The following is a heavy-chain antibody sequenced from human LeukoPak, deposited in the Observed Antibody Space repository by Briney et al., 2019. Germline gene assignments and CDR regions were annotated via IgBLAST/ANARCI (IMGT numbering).Heavy chain of an antibody. J-gene: IGHJ4*02. V-gene: IGHV3-21*01. CDR1: GFTFSSYS. CDR3: ARVSEQDYGDYVFDY. Sequence: GGSLRLSCAASGFTFSSYSMNWVRQAPGKGLEWVSSISSSSSYIYYADSVKGRFTISRDNSKNTLYLQMNSLRAEDTAVYYCARVSEQDYGDYVFDYWGQGTLVTVSS. D-gene: IGHD4-17*01. CDR2: ISSSSSYI.